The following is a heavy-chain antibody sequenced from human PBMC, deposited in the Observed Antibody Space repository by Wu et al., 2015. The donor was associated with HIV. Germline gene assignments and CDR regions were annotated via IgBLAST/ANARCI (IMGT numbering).Heavy chain of an antibody. J-gene: IGHJ3*02. CDR2: ISGSGTT. CDR3: ARGGWGLLPEDAFDI. CDR1: GYSISSSYY. Sequence: QVQLQESGPGLVKPSETLSLTCFVSGYSISSSYYWSWIRQPAGKGLEWIGRISGSGTTNYNPSLKSRVAMSVETSKEQFSLKLNSLTAADTAMYYCARGGWGLLPEDAFDIWGQGTMVTVSS. D-gene: IGHD2-21*02. V-gene: IGHV4-4*07.